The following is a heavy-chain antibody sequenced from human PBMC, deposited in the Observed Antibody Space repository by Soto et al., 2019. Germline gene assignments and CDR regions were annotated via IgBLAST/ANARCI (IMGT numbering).Heavy chain of an antibody. Sequence: PGGSLRLSCAASGFTFSSYAMSWVRQAPGKGLEWVSSISDNGGSTYYADSVKGRFTISRDNSKSTLYLQMNSLRAEDTAVFYCARQSVLRYFDWFTGAMDVWGQGTTVTVSS. CDR3: ARQSVLRYFDWFTGAMDV. D-gene: IGHD3-9*01. V-gene: IGHV3-23*01. CDR2: ISDNGGST. CDR1: GFTFSSYA. J-gene: IGHJ6*02.